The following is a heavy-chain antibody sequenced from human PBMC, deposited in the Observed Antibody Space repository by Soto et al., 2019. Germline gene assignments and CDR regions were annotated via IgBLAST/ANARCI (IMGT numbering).Heavy chain of an antibody. CDR2: IKSDGSST. D-gene: IGHD3-10*01. V-gene: IGHV3-74*01. CDR1: EFTFSYYW. J-gene: IGHJ6*02. Sequence: EVQLVESGGGLVQPGGSLRLSCAASEFTFSYYWMHWVRQAPGKGLEWVSRIKSDGSSTNYAESVKGRFTSSRDNAKNPLYLLLSRLGVVDTVVYYCARGNYGMDVWGPGAKVNVSS. CDR3: ARGNYGMDV.